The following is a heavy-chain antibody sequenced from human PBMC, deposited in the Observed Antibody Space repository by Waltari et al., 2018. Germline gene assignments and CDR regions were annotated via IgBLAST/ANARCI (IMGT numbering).Heavy chain of an antibody. J-gene: IGHJ2*01. V-gene: IGHV4-61*02. CDR3: ARASPPTVTYVFNYWYFDL. D-gene: IGHD4-17*01. CDR1: GGSISSGSYY. CDR2: IYTSGST. Sequence: QVQLQESGPGLVKPSQTLSLTCTVSGGSISSGSYYWSWIRQPAGKGLEWIGRIYTSGSTNYNPSLKSRVTISGDTSKNQCSLKLSSVTAADTAVYYCARASPPTVTYVFNYWYFDLWGRGTLVTVSS.